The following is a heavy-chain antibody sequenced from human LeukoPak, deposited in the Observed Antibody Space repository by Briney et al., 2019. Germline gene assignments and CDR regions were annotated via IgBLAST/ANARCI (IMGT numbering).Heavy chain of an antibody. Sequence: GASVKVSCKASGYTFTGYYMHWVRQAPGQGLEWMGWSNPNRGGTNYAQKFQGRVTMTRDTSISTAYIELSSLRSDDTDANYRPRVTQLERLFDYWGQGTLVTVSS. D-gene: IGHD1-1*01. CDR1: GYTFTGYY. V-gene: IGHV1-2*02. CDR3: PRVTQLERLFDY. CDR2: SNPNRGGT. J-gene: IGHJ4*02.